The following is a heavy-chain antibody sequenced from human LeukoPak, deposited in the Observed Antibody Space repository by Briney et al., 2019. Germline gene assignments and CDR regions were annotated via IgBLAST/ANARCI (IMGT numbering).Heavy chain of an antibody. J-gene: IGHJ3*02. CDR3: AAGSLSGSYIFDI. D-gene: IGHD1-26*01. CDR2: IVVGSGNT. CDR1: GFTFTSSA. V-gene: IGHV1-58*01. Sequence: SVKVSCKASGFTFTSSAVQWVRQARGQRLEWIGWIVVGSGNTNYAQKFQERVTITRDMSTSTAYMELSSLRSEDTAVYYCAAGSLSGSYIFDIWGQGTMVTVSS.